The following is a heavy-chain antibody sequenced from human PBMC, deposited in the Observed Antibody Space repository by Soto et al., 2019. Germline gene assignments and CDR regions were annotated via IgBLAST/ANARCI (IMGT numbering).Heavy chain of an antibody. CDR3: AREEDSYGSGSYYNKYNWFDH. CDR2: IYSHGAT. V-gene: IGHV4-4*07. Sequence: QVQLQESGPGLVKPSETLSLTCTVSGGSISSYYWSWIRQPAGKGLEWIGRIYSHGATNYHPSLKSRVTVSLDTSKNQVSLRLTSVTAADTAVYYCAREEDSYGSGSYYNKYNWFDHWGQGTLVTVSS. J-gene: IGHJ5*02. D-gene: IGHD3-10*01. CDR1: GGSISSYY.